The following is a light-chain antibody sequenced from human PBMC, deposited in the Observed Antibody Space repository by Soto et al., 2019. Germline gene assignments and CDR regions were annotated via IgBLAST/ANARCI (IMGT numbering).Light chain of an antibody. J-gene: IGLJ3*02. CDR2: GNT. V-gene: IGLV1-40*01. Sequence: QSVLTQPPSVSGAPGQRVTISCTGTSSNIGAGYDVHWYHHLPGTAPKLLIYGNTNRPSGISDRFSASKSGSSASLAITGLQAEDEADYYCQSYDSSMRDWVFGGGTKLTVL. CDR3: QSYDSSMRDWV. CDR1: SSNIGAGYD.